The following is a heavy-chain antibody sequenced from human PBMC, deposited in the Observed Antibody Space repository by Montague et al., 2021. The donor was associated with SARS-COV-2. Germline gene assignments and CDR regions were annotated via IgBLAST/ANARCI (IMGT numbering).Heavy chain of an antibody. J-gene: IGHJ6*02. D-gene: IGHD1-26*01. CDR3: ARLWDTVYYYYGMDV. CDR1: GGSISSSSYD. V-gene: IGHV4-39*01. Sequence: SETLSLTCAVSGGSISSSSYDWGWIRQPPGKGLEWIGSIHYSGSTYYNPSLESRVSISVDTSKNQFSLKLSSVTAADTAVYYCARLWDTVYYYYGMDVWGQGTTVTVSS. CDR2: IHYSGST.